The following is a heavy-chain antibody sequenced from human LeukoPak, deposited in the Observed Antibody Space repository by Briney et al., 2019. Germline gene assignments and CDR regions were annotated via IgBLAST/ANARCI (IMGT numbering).Heavy chain of an antibody. J-gene: IGHJ6*03. Sequence: GASVKVSCKASGYTFTDYYMHWVRQAPGQGLEWMGRIIPNSGGTNYAQKFQGRVTMTRDTSISTAYMELSRLRSDDTAVYYCAASLGDYYDSSGYYYNYYMDVWGKGTTVTVPS. CDR3: AASLGDYYDSSGYYYNYYMDV. CDR1: GYTFTDYY. D-gene: IGHD3-22*01. V-gene: IGHV1-2*06. CDR2: IIPNSGGT.